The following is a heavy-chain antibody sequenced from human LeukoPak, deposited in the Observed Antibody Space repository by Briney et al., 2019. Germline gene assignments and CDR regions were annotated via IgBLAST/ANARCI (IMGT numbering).Heavy chain of an antibody. V-gene: IGHV3-23*01. Sequence: GGSLSLSFEAPGLTFSSYAMSWVRQAPGKGLGGVPAISGSGGSTYYADSVKGRFTISRDNSKNTLYLQMNSLRAEDTAVYYCAKDYPPGVVGATDYWGQGTLVTVSS. CDR2: ISGSGGST. CDR3: AKDYPPGVVGATDY. D-gene: IGHD1-26*01. CDR1: GLTFSSYA. J-gene: IGHJ4*02.